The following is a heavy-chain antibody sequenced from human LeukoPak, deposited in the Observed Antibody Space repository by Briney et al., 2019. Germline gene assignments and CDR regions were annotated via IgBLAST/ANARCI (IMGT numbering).Heavy chain of an antibody. CDR3: ARQGAYYYYSMDF. D-gene: IGHD2-21*01. V-gene: IGHV5-51*01. CDR2: TYPGDSDT. J-gene: IGHJ6*02. Sequence: PGESLKISCQGSGYSFISYGIAWVRQMPGKGLEWMGITYPGDSDTRYSPSFQGQVTISADKSISTAYLQWSSLKASDTAMYYCARQGAYYYYSMDFWGQGTTVTVSS. CDR1: GYSFISYG.